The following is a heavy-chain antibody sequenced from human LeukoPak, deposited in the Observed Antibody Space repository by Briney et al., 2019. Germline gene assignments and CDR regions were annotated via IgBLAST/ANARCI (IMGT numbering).Heavy chain of an antibody. CDR1: GVSISSSNSY. CDR2: IYYSGNT. J-gene: IGHJ4*02. D-gene: IGHD3/OR15-3a*01. V-gene: IGHV4-39*01. CDR3: ARQTGSGLFILP. Sequence: SETLSLTCTVSGVSISSSNSYWGWIRQPPGKGLEWIGSIYYSGNTYYNASLKSQVSISIDTSKNQFSLRLTSVTAADTAMYYCARQTGSGLFILPGGQGTLVTVSS.